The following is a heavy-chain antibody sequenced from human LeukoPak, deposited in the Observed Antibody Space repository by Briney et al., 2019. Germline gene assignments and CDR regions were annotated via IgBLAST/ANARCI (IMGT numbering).Heavy chain of an antibody. V-gene: IGHV3-15*01. Sequence: PGGSLRLSCVASGFTFNNAWMNWVRQAPGKGLEWVGRIYRKTDGGTTEHAAPVKGRFTISRDDSKNTLYLQMNSLTTEDTAVYYCTTGSNRYDSSDFDHWGQGTLVTVSS. J-gene: IGHJ4*02. D-gene: IGHD3-22*01. CDR3: TTGSNRYDSSDFDH. CDR1: GFTFNNAW. CDR2: IYRKTDGGTT.